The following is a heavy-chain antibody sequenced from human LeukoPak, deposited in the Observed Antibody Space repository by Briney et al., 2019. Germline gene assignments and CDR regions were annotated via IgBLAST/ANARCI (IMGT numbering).Heavy chain of an antibody. CDR2: ISSSSSYI. CDR3: GPGIAVAPGLITYFDY. D-gene: IGHD6-19*01. CDR1: GFIFTGYN. Sequence: GGSLRLSCAASGFIFTGYNMNWVRQAPGEGLEWVSSISSSSSYIYYADSVKGRFTISRDNAKNSLYLQMNSLRAEDTAVYYCGPGIAVAPGLITYFDYWGQGTLVTVSS. J-gene: IGHJ4*02. V-gene: IGHV3-21*04.